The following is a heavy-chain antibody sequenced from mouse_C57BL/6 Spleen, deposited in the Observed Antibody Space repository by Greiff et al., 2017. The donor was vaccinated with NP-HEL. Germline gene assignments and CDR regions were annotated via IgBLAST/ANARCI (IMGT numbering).Heavy chain of an antibody. CDR2: IDPANGNT. Sequence: VQLKESVAELVRPGASVKLSCTASGFNIKNTYMHWVKQRPEQGLEWIGRIDPANGNTKYAPKFQGKATITADTSSNTAYLQLSSLTSEDTAIYYCARYDYGSSYAMDYWGQGTSVTVFS. CDR1: GFNIKNTY. J-gene: IGHJ4*01. V-gene: IGHV14-3*01. D-gene: IGHD1-1*01. CDR3: ARYDYGSSYAMDY.